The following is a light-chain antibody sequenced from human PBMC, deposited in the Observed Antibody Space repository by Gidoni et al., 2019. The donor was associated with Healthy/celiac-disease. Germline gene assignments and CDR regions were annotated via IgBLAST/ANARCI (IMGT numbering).Light chain of an antibody. CDR1: SREVGSYNL. Sequence: QSALTQPASVSGSPGQSITISCTGTSREVGSYNLVSWYQQHPGKAPKLMIYEVSKRPSGVSNRFSGSKSGNTASLTISGLQAEDEADYYCCSYAGSSTRVVFGGGTKLTVL. CDR3: CSYAGSSTRVV. V-gene: IGLV2-23*02. CDR2: EVS. J-gene: IGLJ2*01.